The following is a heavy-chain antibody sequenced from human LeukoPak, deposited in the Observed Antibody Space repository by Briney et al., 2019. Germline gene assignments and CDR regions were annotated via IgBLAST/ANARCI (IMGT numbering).Heavy chain of an antibody. CDR3: TRDLNKKADGGDY. CDR2: ISSSGSTI. D-gene: IGHD1/OR15-1a*01. V-gene: IGHV3-48*03. J-gene: IGHJ4*02. Sequence: QPGGSLRLSCAASGFTFSNYEMTWVRQAPGKGLEWVSYISSSGSTIYYADSVKGRFTISRDNAKNSLYLQMNSLRAEDTAVYYCTRDLNKKADGGDYWGQGTLVTVSS. CDR1: GFTFSNYE.